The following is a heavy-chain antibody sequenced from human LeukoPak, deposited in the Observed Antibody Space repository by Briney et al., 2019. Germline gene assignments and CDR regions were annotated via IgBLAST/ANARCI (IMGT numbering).Heavy chain of an antibody. CDR3: ARSNCNSCYLGVWYYFDY. V-gene: IGHV3-66*01. CDR2: IYSGGDT. Sequence: PGGSLRLSCAASGITLNSNYMSWVRQAPGKGLDWVSVIYSGGDTYYADSVKGRFTISRDSSKNTLYLQMNSLRAEDTAVYYCARSNCNSCYLGVWYYFDYWGQGATVTVSS. J-gene: IGHJ4*02. D-gene: IGHD2-2*01. CDR1: GITLNSNY.